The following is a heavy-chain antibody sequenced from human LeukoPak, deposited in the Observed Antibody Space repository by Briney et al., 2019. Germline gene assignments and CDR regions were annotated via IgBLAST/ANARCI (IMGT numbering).Heavy chain of an antibody. Sequence: PSETLSLTCTVSGGSISSHYWSWLRQPPGKGLEGIGYIYYSGSTNYNPSLKGRVTISVDTSKNQFSLKLSSVTAADTAVYYCARVGSSGWYFGYWGQGTLVTVSS. J-gene: IGHJ4*02. CDR3: ARVGSSGWYFGY. CDR1: GGSISSHY. CDR2: IYYSGST. V-gene: IGHV4-59*11. D-gene: IGHD6-19*01.